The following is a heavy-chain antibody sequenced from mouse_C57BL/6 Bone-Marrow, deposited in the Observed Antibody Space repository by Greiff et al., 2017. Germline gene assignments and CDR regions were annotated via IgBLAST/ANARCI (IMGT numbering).Heavy chain of an antibody. CDR1: GYTFTDYE. Sequence: VKLQESGAELVRPGASVTLSCKASGYTFTDYEMHWVKQTPVHGLEWIGAIDPETGGTAYNQKFKGKAILTADKSSSTAYMELRSLTSEDSAVYYCTRSGGTQLPDYWGQGTTLTVSS. J-gene: IGHJ2*01. D-gene: IGHD3-1*01. V-gene: IGHV1-15*01. CDR3: TRSGGTQLPDY. CDR2: IDPETGGT.